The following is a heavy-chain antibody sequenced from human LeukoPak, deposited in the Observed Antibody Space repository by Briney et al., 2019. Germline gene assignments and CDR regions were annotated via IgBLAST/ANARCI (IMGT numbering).Heavy chain of an antibody. Sequence: PSETLSLTCTVSGGSISSYYWSWIRQPPGKGLEWIGYIYYSGSTNYNPSLKSRVTISVDTSKNQFSLKLSSVTAADTAVYYCARRTGYDSSGYYYALGYFDYWGQGTPVTVSS. CDR1: GGSISSYY. CDR3: ARRTGYDSSGYYYALGYFDY. J-gene: IGHJ4*02. CDR2: IYYSGST. V-gene: IGHV4-59*08. D-gene: IGHD3-22*01.